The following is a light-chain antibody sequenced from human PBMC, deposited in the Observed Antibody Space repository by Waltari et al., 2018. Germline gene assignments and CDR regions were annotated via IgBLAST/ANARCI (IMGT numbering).Light chain of an antibody. V-gene: IGKV3-15*01. CDR3: QQSHSSPLT. J-gene: IGKJ4*01. CDR2: GAS. CDR1: QSVSSN. Sequence: IVMTQSPATLSVSPGERATLSCRASQSVSSNLAWYQQKPGQAPRLLIYGASTLQSGVPPRFSGSGSGTDFTLTINSLQLDDFGTYFCQQSHSSPLTFGGGTKLE.